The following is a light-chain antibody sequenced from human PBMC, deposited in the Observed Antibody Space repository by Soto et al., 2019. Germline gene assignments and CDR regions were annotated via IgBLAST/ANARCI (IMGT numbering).Light chain of an antibody. Sequence: EIVLTQSPATLSLSPGDRATLSCRASQSVSSYLAWYQQKPGQAPRLLIYDASNRATGIPARFSGSGSGTDLTLTITSLEPEDFAVYYCHERSNWPSTFGGGTKVDIK. CDR2: DAS. CDR1: QSVSSY. CDR3: HERSNWPST. V-gene: IGKV3-11*01. J-gene: IGKJ4*01.